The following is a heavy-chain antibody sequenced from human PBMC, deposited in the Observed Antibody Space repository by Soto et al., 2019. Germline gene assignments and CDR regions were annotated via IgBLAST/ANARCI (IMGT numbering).Heavy chain of an antibody. J-gene: IGHJ5*02. V-gene: IGHV1-18*01. Sequence: GASVKVSCKASGYTFTSYGISWVRQAPGQGLEWMGWISAYNGNTNYAQKLQGRVTMTTDTSTSTAYMELRSLRSDDTAVYYCAREGSGYDWTQRRVMWWFDPWGQGTLVTVSS. D-gene: IGHD5-12*01. CDR3: AREGSGYDWTQRRVMWWFDP. CDR2: ISAYNGNT. CDR1: GYTFTSYG.